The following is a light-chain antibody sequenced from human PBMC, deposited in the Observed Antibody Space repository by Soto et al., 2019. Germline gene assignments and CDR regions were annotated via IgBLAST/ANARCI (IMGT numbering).Light chain of an antibody. Sequence: EIVLTHSPSTLSLSPGERSTLSCRASQNVASYLDWYQQKPGQAPRLLIHDASRRATGIPDRFSGSGSGTDFTLTISRLEPEDFAVYYCQQYGSSPITFGQGTRLEIK. J-gene: IGKJ5*01. CDR2: DAS. CDR3: QQYGSSPIT. CDR1: QNVASY. V-gene: IGKV3-20*01.